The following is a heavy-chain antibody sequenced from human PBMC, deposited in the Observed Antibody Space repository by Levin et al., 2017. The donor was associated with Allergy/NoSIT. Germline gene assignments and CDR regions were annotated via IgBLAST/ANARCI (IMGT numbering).Heavy chain of an antibody. CDR1: GFTVSSVT. V-gene: IGHV3-23*01. Sequence: HPGESLKISCAASGFTVSSVTMSWVRQAPGRGLDWVSCITNSGGSTYYADSVKGRFTISRDNSKNTLYLQMNSLTVDDTALYYCVKDDLRWWFDSWGQGTLVTVSS. J-gene: IGHJ5*01. CDR3: VKDDLRWWFDS. CDR2: ITNSGGST. D-gene: IGHD4-23*01.